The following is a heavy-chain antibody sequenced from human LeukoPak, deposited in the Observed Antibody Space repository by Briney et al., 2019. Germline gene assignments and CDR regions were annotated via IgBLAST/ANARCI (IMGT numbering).Heavy chain of an antibody. CDR2: IYHSGSI. D-gene: IGHD3-10*01. Sequence: SETLSLTCAVSGGSISSGGYSWSWIRQPPGKGLERIGYIYHSGSIYYNPSLKSRVTISVDRSKNQFCLKLSSVTAADTAVYYCATSVSYGSWVTNWFDPWGQGTLVTVSS. CDR3: ATSVSYGSWVTNWFDP. V-gene: IGHV4-30-2*01. CDR1: GGSISSGGYS. J-gene: IGHJ5*02.